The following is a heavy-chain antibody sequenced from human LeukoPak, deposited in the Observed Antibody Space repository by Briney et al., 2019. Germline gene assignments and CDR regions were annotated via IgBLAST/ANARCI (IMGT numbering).Heavy chain of an antibody. J-gene: IGHJ6*04. D-gene: IGHD3-10*01. Sequence: GGSLRLSCAASGSTFSSYEMNWARQAPGKGLEWVSYISSSGSTIYYADSVKGRFTISRDNAKNSLYLQMNSLRAEDTAVYYCARVMVVRGVINPPGDYYYGMDVWGKGTTVTVSS. CDR2: ISSSGSTI. V-gene: IGHV3-48*03. CDR1: GSTFSSYE. CDR3: ARVMVVRGVINPPGDYYYGMDV.